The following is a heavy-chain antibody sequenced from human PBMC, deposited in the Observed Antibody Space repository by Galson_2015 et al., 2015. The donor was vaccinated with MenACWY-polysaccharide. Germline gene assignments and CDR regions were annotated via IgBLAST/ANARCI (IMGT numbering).Heavy chain of an antibody. CDR3: ARVFLSQSYPFDY. D-gene: IGHD1-26*01. Sequence: ETLSLTCAVSGGSLSSSNWWSWVRQPPGKGLEWIGEIFHSGSTNYNPSLKSRVTISVDKSKNQFSLKLSSVTAADAAVYYCARVFLSQSYPFDYWGQGTLVTVSS. CDR1: GGSLSSSNW. CDR2: IFHSGST. J-gene: IGHJ4*02. V-gene: IGHV4-4*02.